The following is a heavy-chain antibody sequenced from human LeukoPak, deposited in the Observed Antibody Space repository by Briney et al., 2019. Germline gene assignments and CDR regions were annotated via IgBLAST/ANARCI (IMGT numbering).Heavy chain of an antibody. CDR1: GFTFDDYA. Sequence: GGSLRLSCAASGFTFDDYAMHWVRQAPGKGLEWVSGISWNSGSIRYADSVKGRFTISRDNAKNSLYLQMNSLRAEDTALYYCAKDMAGYSSSYYGMDVWGQGTTVTVSS. V-gene: IGHV3-9*01. CDR2: ISWNSGSI. J-gene: IGHJ6*02. CDR3: AKDMAGYSSSYYGMDV. D-gene: IGHD6-13*01.